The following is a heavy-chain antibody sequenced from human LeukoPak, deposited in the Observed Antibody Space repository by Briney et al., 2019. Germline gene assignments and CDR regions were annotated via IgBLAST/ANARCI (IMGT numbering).Heavy chain of an antibody. CDR1: GGSFSGYY. J-gene: IGHJ4*02. CDR3: GRGHYYDTSGTPPGGHDY. D-gene: IGHD3-22*01. Sequence: SETLSLTCAVYGGSFSGYYWSWIRQPPGKGLEWIGEINHSGSTNYNPSLKSRVTISVDTSKNQFSLKLSSVTAADTAVYYCGRGHYYDTSGTPPGGHDYWGQGTLVTVSS. V-gene: IGHV4-34*01. CDR2: INHSGST.